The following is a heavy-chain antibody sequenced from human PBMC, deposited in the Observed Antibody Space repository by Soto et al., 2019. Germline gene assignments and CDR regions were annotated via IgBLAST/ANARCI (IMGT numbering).Heavy chain of an antibody. CDR2: SSAHDGHT. CDR3: ARGQGEYCSGGSCYANYFYSGMDV. Sequence: QVQLVQSGAEVQKPGASVKVSCKASGYTFTTYGITWVRQAPGQGLEWVGWSSAHDGHTSYAQKLQDRVTMTTDTSTSTAYMDLRSLRSDDSAVYYCARGQGEYCSGGSCYANYFYSGMDVWGQGTTVTVSS. D-gene: IGHD2-15*01. J-gene: IGHJ6*02. V-gene: IGHV1-18*01. CDR1: GYTFTTYG.